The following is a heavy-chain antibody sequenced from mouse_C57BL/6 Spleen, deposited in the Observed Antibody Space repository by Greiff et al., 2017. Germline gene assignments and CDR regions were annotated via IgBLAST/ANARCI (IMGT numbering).Heavy chain of an antibody. J-gene: IGHJ4*01. CDR2: INPSSGYT. CDR1: GYTFTSYW. V-gene: IGHV1-7*01. D-gene: IGHD2-1*01. CDR3: ARGIYYGNYYAMDY. Sequence: VQLQQSGAELAKPGASVKLSCKASGYTFTSYWMHWVKQRPGQGLEWIGYINPSSGYTKYNQKFKDKATLTADKYSSTAYMQLSSLTYEDSAVYYCARGIYYGNYYAMDYWGQGTSVTVSA.